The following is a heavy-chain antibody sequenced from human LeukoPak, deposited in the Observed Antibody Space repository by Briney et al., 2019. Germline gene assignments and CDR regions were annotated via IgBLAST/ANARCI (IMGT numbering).Heavy chain of an antibody. CDR3: AREGMVRGLYVWGSYRYDYYYYYMDV. CDR1: GYTFTGYY. D-gene: IGHD3-16*02. V-gene: IGHV1-2*02. CDR2: INPNSGGT. Sequence: ASVKVSCKASGYTFTGYYMHWVRQAPGQGLEWMGWINPNSGGTNYAQKFQGRVTMTRDTSISTAYMELSRLRSDDTAVYYCAREGMVRGLYVWGSYRYDYYYYYMDVWGKGTTVTVSS. J-gene: IGHJ6*03.